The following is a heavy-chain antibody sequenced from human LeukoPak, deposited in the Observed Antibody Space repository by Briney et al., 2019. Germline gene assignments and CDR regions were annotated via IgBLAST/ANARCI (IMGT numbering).Heavy chain of an antibody. V-gene: IGHV3-74*01. CDR3: AKESGYDVDLEY. J-gene: IGHJ4*02. D-gene: IGHD5-12*01. CDR1: GFTFSTYW. CDR2: INTDGSTT. Sequence: GRSLRLSCAGSGFTFSTYWMHCVRQAPGGGLGWVSGINTDGSTTSYADSVKGRFTISRDNAKNTLYLQMTSLRVEDTALYYCAKESGYDVDLEYWGQGALVTVSS.